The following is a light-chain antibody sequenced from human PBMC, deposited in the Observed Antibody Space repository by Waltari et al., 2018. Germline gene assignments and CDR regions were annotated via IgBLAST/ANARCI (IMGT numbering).Light chain of an antibody. V-gene: IGKV3-20*01. CDR1: QSLTTS. CDR3: QHYVSLPVT. Sequence: EIVLTQSPGTLSLSPGERPTLSCRASQSLTTSLAWYQQNPGRAPRLLIYHASSRATGVPDRFSGSGSGTDFSLTISRLEPEDFAVYYCQHYVSLPVTFGQGTKVEIK. CDR2: HAS. J-gene: IGKJ1*01.